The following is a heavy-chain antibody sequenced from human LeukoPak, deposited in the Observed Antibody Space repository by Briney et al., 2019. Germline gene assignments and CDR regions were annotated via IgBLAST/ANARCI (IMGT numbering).Heavy chain of an antibody. CDR2: INHSGST. V-gene: IGHV4-34*01. D-gene: IGHD3-10*01. CDR1: GGSFSGYY. Sequence: SEALSLTCAVYGGSFSGYYWSWIRQPPGKGLEWIGEINHSGSTDYNPSLKSRVTISVDTSKNQFSLKLSSVTAADTAVYYCARDYYGSGSYQTYYYYMDVWGKGTTVTISS. J-gene: IGHJ6*03. CDR3: ARDYYGSGSYQTYYYYMDV.